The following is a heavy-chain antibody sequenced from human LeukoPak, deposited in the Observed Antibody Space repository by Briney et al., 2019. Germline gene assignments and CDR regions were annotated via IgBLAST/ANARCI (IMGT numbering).Heavy chain of an antibody. Sequence: PGGTLRLSCEASGFPFSISAMGWVREAPGEGVEWVSTLGERGDTYYADSVKGRFTISRDSSKNTLYLRMNSLRAEDTAVYFCTKQRPGERHYFNYWGQGTLVTVSS. CDR1: GFPFSISA. CDR2: LGERGDT. CDR3: TKQRPGERHYFNY. V-gene: IGHV3-23*01. D-gene: IGHD3-16*01. J-gene: IGHJ4*02.